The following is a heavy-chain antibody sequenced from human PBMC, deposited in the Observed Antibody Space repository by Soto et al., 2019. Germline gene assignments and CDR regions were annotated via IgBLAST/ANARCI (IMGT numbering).Heavy chain of an antibody. CDR3: AKSPDSYPPDDAFDI. CDR2: IIPIFGTA. CDR1: GGTFSSYA. J-gene: IGHJ3*02. D-gene: IGHD5-18*01. Sequence: QVQLVQSGAEVKKPGSSVKVSCKASGGTFSSYAISWVRQAPGQGLEWMGGIIPIFGTANYAQKFQGRVTITADESTSRAYMGLSSLRSEDTAVYYCAKSPDSYPPDDAFDICGQGTMVTVSS. V-gene: IGHV1-69*01.